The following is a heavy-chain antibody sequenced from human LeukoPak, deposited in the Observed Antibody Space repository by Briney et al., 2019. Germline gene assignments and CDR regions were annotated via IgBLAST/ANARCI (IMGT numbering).Heavy chain of an antibody. J-gene: IGHJ6*03. CDR1: GGSISSSSYY. V-gene: IGHV4-39*07. CDR3: ARAAGDSPPYYYYMDV. CDR2: IYYSGST. Sequence: PSETLSLTCTVSGGSISSSSYYWGWIRQPPGKGLEWIGSIYYSGSTYYNPSLKSRVTISVDTSKNQFSLKLSSVTAADTAVYYCARAAGDSPPYYYYMDVWGKGTTVTVSS. D-gene: IGHD3-10*01.